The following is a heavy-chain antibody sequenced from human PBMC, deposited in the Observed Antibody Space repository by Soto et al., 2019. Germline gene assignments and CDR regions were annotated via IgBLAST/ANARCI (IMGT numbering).Heavy chain of an antibody. V-gene: IGHV5-51*01. CDR3: ARNQVAGPPEGWFDP. D-gene: IGHD6-19*01. Sequence: PGESLKISCKGSGYSFTSYWIGWVRQMPGKGLEWMGIIYPGDSDTRYSPSFQGQVTISADKSISTAYLQWSSLRASDTAMYYCARNQVAGPPEGWFDPWGQGTLVTVSS. CDR2: IYPGDSDT. J-gene: IGHJ5*02. CDR1: GYSFTSYW.